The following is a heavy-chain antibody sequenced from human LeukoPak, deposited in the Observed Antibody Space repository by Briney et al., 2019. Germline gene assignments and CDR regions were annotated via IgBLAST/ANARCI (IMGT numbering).Heavy chain of an antibody. CDR1: GFTFSTYS. D-gene: IGHD5-24*01. V-gene: IGHV3-48*04. J-gene: IGHJ4*02. CDR2: ISSSGSTI. Sequence: GGSLRLSCAASGFTFSTYSMNWVRQAPGKGLEWLSYISSSGSTINYADSVKGRFTISRDNAKNSLFLQLNSLRAEDTAVYYCARVGRWLQPFDYWGQGTLVTVSS. CDR3: ARVGRWLQPFDY.